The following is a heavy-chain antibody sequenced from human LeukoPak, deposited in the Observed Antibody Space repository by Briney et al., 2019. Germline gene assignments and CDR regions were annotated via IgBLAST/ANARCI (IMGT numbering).Heavy chain of an antibody. CDR2: IYYSGST. D-gene: IGHD3-16*01. Sequence: PSETLSLTCTVSGGSISNYYWSWIRQPPGKGLEWIGYIYYSGSTYYNPSLKSRVTISVDTSKNQFSLKLSSVTAADTAVYYCAREPRPGGSNLPVDYWGQGTLVTVSS. CDR1: GGSISNYY. V-gene: IGHV4-59*12. J-gene: IGHJ4*02. CDR3: AREPRPGGSNLPVDY.